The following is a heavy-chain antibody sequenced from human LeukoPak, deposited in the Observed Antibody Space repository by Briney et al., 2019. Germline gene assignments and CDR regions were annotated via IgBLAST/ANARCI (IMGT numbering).Heavy chain of an antibody. D-gene: IGHD6-6*01. Sequence: GESLKISCKGSGYSFTSYWIGWVRQMPGKGLEWMGIIYPGDSDTRYSPSFQGQVTISADKSISTAYLQWSSLEASDTAMYYCARHQSHSSSPKGFDPWGQGTLVTVSS. V-gene: IGHV5-51*01. CDR2: IYPGDSDT. CDR3: ARHQSHSSSPKGFDP. J-gene: IGHJ5*02. CDR1: GYSFTSYW.